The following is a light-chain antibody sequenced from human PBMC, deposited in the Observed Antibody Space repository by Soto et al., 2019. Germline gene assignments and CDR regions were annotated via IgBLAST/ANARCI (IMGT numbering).Light chain of an antibody. V-gene: IGLV2-23*02. Sequence: QSALTQPASVSGSPGQSITISCTGTSSDVGFYDLISWYQQHPGKAPKVIIFEVTNRPSGVSDRISGSKSGNTASLTISGLQADDEADYSCFSHPGVFGGGTKLTVL. CDR2: EVT. CDR3: FSHPGV. J-gene: IGLJ2*01. CDR1: SSDVGFYDL.